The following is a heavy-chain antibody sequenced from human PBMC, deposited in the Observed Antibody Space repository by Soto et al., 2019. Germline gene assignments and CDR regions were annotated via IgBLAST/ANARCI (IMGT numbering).Heavy chain of an antibody. Sequence: EVQLLESGGGLVQPGGSLRLSCAASGFTFSNSAMTWVRQAPGKGLEYVSSIQASDSGTYYADSVKGRFTVSRDNSGNTLFLQMNSLRAEDTAIYDCAKEGYESGWYWDYWGQGTLVTVSS. CDR2: IQASDSGT. D-gene: IGHD6-19*01. J-gene: IGHJ4*02. CDR3: AKEGYESGWYWDY. V-gene: IGHV3-23*01. CDR1: GFTFSNSA.